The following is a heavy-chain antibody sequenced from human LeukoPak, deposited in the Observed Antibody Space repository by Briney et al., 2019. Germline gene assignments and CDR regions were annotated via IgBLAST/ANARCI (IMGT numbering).Heavy chain of an antibody. CDR3: TKSNREFDP. CDR1: GFPFTNYA. Sequence: GGSLRLSCAVSGFPFTNYAMSWVRQAPGKGLEWVAAVSGSGGATYYADSVKGRFTISRDNSKNTLYLEMNSLRAEDTALYYCTKSNREFDPWGQGTLVTVSS. V-gene: IGHV3-23*01. D-gene: IGHD1-14*01. CDR2: VSGSGGAT. J-gene: IGHJ5*02.